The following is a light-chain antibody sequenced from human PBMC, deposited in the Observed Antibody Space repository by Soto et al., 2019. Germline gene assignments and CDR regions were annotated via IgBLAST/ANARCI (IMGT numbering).Light chain of an antibody. CDR1: QSVSSN. J-gene: IGKJ5*01. CDR2: DAS. CDR3: QQRSNWWT. V-gene: IGKV3-11*01. Sequence: EIVMTQSPATLSVSPGERATLSCRASQSVSSNLAWYQQKPGQAPRLLIYDASNRATGIPARFSGSGSGTDFTLTISSLVPEDFAVYYCQQRSNWWTFGQGTRLEIK.